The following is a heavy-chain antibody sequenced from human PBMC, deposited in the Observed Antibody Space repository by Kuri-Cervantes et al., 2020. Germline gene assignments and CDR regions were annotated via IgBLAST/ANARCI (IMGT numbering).Heavy chain of an antibody. CDR3: ARTQSRWQTNYFDN. D-gene: IGHD4-23*01. CDR1: GFTFSSYG. J-gene: IGHJ4*02. V-gene: IGHV3-33*08. Sequence: GESLKISCAASGFTFSSYGMHWVRQAPGKGLEWVAVIWYDGSNKYYADSVKGRFTISRDNAKNTLYLQMTGLRAEDTAVYYCARTQSRWQTNYFDNWGQGILVTVSS. CDR2: IWYDGSNK.